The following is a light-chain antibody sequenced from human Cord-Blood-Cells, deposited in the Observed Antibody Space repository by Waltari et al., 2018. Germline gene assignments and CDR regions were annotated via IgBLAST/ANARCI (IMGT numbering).Light chain of an antibody. CDR2: DDS. CDR3: EVWDSSSDHVV. CDR1: DNGSKS. Sequence: SYVLTQPPSVSVAPGKTARITSGRNDNGSKSVHWYQQKPGQAPVLVVYDDSDRPSGCPERCSGSNSGNTATLTISRVEAGDEADYDCEVWDSSSDHVVFGGGTTLTVL. V-gene: IGLV3-21*03. J-gene: IGLJ2*01.